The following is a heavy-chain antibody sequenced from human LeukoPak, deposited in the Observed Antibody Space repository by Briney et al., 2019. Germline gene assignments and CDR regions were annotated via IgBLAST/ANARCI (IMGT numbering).Heavy chain of an antibody. J-gene: IGHJ4*02. Sequence: PSETLSLTCAVSGYSISSGWYWGWIRQPPGQGLEWIAGIYHTGSTFYNPSLKSRVTISLDTSKNQIYLKLNSVTAADTAVYYCARVAPNLFGYASFDFWGQGTLVTVSS. D-gene: IGHD2-2*01. CDR2: IYHTGST. CDR1: GYSISSGWY. V-gene: IGHV4-38-2*01. CDR3: ARVAPNLFGYASFDF.